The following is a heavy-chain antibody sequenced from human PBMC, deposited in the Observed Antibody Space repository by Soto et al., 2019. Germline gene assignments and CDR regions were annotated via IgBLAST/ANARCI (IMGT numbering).Heavy chain of an antibody. CDR1: GGSIDNSHSF. Sequence: SETLSLTCDVSGGSIDNSHSFWGWVRQPPGRGLEFLGSVYYSGGTYYNPSLKSRVSISVDTSKNQFSLKLSSVSAADTALYYCARCSLVVVPAPGFDPWGRGTLVTVSS. CDR3: ARCSLVVVPAPGFDP. J-gene: IGHJ5*02. V-gene: IGHV4-39*07. D-gene: IGHD2-2*01. CDR2: VYYSGGT.